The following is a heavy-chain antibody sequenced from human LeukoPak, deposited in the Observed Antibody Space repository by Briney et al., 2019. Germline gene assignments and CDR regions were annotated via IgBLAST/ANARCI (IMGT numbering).Heavy chain of an antibody. J-gene: IGHJ4*02. CDR2: NRSKANSYAT. CDR3: TRQGGDWNVY. CDR1: GFTFSGSA. V-gene: IGHV3-73*01. D-gene: IGHD1-1*01. Sequence: GGSLRLSCAASGFTFSGSAMHWVRQASGKGLEWVGRNRSKANSYATAYAASVKGRFTISRDDSKNTAYLQMNSLKTEDTAVYYCTRQGGDWNVYWGQGTLVTVSS.